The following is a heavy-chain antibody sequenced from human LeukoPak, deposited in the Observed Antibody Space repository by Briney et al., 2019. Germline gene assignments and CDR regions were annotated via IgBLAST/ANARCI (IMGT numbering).Heavy chain of an antibody. CDR3: ARGQYYDSGSPGAFDI. Sequence: SETLSLTRTVSGGSISSASYYWRWIRQPAGKGLEWIGRIYTYSGATDYNPSLTSRVTISTDTSMNQFSLKLTSVTAADTAVYYCARGQYYDSGSPGAFDIWGQGTVVTVS. V-gene: IGHV4-61*02. CDR1: GGSISSASYY. CDR2: IYTYSGAT. D-gene: IGHD3-10*01. J-gene: IGHJ3*02.